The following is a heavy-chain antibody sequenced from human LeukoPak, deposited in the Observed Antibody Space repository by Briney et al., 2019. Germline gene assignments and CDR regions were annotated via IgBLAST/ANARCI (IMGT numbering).Heavy chain of an antibody. CDR3: AKGDCSSGSCYFDY. J-gene: IGHJ4*02. Sequence: PGGSLRLSCAASGFTFSSYPMYWVRQAPGKGLEWVSALSDSGGDTYYADSVKGRFTISRDNAKNTLYLQMDSLRAKETAVYYCAKGDCSSGSCYFDYWGQGTQVTVSS. V-gene: IGHV3-23*01. D-gene: IGHD2-15*01. CDR2: LSDSGGDT. CDR1: GFTFSSYP.